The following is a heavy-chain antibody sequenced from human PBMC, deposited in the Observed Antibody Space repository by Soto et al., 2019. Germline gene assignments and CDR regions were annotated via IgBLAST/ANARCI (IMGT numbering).Heavy chain of an antibody. D-gene: IGHD6-19*01. CDR2: IYYSGST. CDR3: ARDHGVAGRYYFDY. CDR1: GGSISSGGYY. Sequence: SETLSLTCTVSGGSISSGGYYWSWIRQHPGKGLEWIGYIYYSGSTYYNPSLKSRVTISVDTSKNQFSLKLSSVTAADTAVYYCARDHGVAGRYYFDYWGQGTLVTVSS. J-gene: IGHJ4*02. V-gene: IGHV4-31*03.